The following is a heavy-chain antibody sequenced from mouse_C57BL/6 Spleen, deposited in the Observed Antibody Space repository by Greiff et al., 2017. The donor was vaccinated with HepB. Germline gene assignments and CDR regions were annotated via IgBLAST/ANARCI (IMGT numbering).Heavy chain of an antibody. J-gene: IGHJ4*01. Sequence: QVQLQQPGAELVKPGASVKLSCKASGYTFTSYWMHWVKQRPGRGLEWIGKIDPNSGGTKYNEKFKSKATLTVDKPSSTAYMQLSSLTSEDSAVYYCARGNYGSSCLYYYAMDYWGQGTSVTVAS. CDR3: ARGNYGSSCLYYYAMDY. V-gene: IGHV1-72*01. CDR2: IDPNSGGT. D-gene: IGHD1-1*01. CDR1: GYTFTSYW.